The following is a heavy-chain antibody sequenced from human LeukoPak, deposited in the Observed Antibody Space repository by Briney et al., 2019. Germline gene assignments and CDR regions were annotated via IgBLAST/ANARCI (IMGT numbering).Heavy chain of an antibody. J-gene: IGHJ4*02. CDR2: INPNSGGT. CDR1: GYTFSDYY. CDR3: GRELGYCSSTSCPLYGY. Sequence: GASVKVSCKASGYTFSDYYVHWVRQAPGQGLEWMGWINPNSGGTNYAQKFQGRVTITRDTSISTAYMDLSSLRSDDTAVYYCGRELGYCSSTSCPLYGYWGQGTLVTVSS. V-gene: IGHV1-2*02. D-gene: IGHD2-2*01.